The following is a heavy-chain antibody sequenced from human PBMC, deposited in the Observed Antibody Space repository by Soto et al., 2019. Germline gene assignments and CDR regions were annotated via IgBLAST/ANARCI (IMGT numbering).Heavy chain of an antibody. D-gene: IGHD3-10*01. CDR3: AGEPEYYYGLDV. V-gene: IGHV3-21*02. CDR2: ISSGSSYI. Sequence: EVQLVESGGGLVKPGGSLRLSCAASGFTFSTYSMNWVRQAPGKWLEWVSSISSGSSYIYYADSVKGRFTISRDNAKNSLYLQMNSLRVEDTATYYCAGEPEYYYGLDVWGQGTTVTVSS. CDR1: GFTFSTYS. J-gene: IGHJ6*02.